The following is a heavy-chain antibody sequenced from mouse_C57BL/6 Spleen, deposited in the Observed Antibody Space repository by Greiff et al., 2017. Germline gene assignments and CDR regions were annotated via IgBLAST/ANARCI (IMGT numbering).Heavy chain of an antibody. J-gene: IGHJ2*01. CDR3: ARTGTEEDY. Sequence: VQLQQPGAELVQPGASVKMSCKASGYTFTSYWITWVKQRPGQGLEWIGDIYPGSGSNNYNEKFKSKATLTVDTSSSTAYMQLRSLTSEDSAVYICARTGTEEDYWGQGTTLTVSS. D-gene: IGHD4-1*01. CDR2: IYPGSGSN. CDR1: GYTFTSYW. V-gene: IGHV1-55*01.